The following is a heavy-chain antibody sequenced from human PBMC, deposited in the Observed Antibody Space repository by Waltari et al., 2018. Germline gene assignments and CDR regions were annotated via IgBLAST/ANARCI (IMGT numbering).Heavy chain of an antibody. J-gene: IGHJ3*02. D-gene: IGHD2-21*02. CDR1: GGSFSGYY. CDR2: ISHSGPT. V-gene: IGHV4-34*01. Sequence: QVQLQQWGAGLLKPSETLSLTCAVYGGSFSGYYWSWIRQPAGKGLEWIWEISHSGPTTTNPSLKSRVTIPLDTSKNQFSLKLGSVTAADTAVYYCARQEIIVEVTGDGFDIWGQGTMVTVSS. CDR3: ARQEIIVEVTGDGFDI.